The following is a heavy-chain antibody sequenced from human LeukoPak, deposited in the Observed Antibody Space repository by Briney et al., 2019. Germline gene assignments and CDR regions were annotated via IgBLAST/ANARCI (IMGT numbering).Heavy chain of an antibody. Sequence: SVKVSCKASGGTFISYAISWVRQAPGQGGEGMGRIIPIFGTANYAQKFQGRVTITTDESTSTAYMELSSLRSEDTAVYYCAREAVGLRLTHYYYYYMDVWGKGTTVTVSS. D-gene: IGHD3-16*01. CDR2: IIPIFGTA. V-gene: IGHV1-69*05. CDR1: GGTFISYA. J-gene: IGHJ6*03. CDR3: AREAVGLRLTHYYYYYMDV.